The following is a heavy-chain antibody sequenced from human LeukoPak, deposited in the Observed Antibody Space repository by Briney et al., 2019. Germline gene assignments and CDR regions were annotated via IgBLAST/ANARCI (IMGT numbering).Heavy chain of an antibody. CDR1: GFIVSTNY. CDR3: ARVGDHYHWYLDV. D-gene: IGHD3-10*01. CDR2: LYSGGST. J-gene: IGHJ2*01. Sequence: GGSLRLSCAVSGFIVSTNYMNWVRQAPGKGLEWVSILYSGGSTYYTDSVKGRFTVSRDSSKNTLYLHMNSLRAEDTAVYYCARVGDHYHWYLDVWGRGTLVTASS. V-gene: IGHV3-53*01.